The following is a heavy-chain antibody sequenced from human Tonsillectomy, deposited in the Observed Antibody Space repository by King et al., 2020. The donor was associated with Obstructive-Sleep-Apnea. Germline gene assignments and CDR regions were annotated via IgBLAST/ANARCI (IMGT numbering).Heavy chain of an antibody. CDR1: GGSISSGGYS. Sequence: VQLQESGPGLVKPSQTLSLTCAVSGGSISSGGYSWNWIRQPPGKGLEWIGYIYYSGGTYYNPSLKSRVTISLDKSKHQFSLKLSSVTAADTAMYYCARAYQRTSVDYWGQGTLVTVSS. D-gene: IGHD2-2*01. CDR3: ARAYQRTSVDY. V-gene: IGHV4-30-4*07. J-gene: IGHJ4*02. CDR2: IYYSGGT.